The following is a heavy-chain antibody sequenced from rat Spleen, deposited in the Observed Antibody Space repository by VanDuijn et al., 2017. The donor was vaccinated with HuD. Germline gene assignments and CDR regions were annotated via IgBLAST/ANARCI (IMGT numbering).Heavy chain of an antibody. CDR3: AKDGIRRGYSAYYYVMDA. CDR1: GFTFNNYY. J-gene: IGHJ4*01. D-gene: IGHD1-11*01. Sequence: EVHLVESGGGLVQPGRSLKLSCATSGFTFNNYYMVWVRQAPTKGLEWVASISDDGGSTYYRDSVKGRFTISRDNAKSTLYLQMESLRSEDTATYYCAKDGIRRGYSAYYYVMDAWGQGASVTVSS. CDR2: ISDDGGST. V-gene: IGHV5-20*01.